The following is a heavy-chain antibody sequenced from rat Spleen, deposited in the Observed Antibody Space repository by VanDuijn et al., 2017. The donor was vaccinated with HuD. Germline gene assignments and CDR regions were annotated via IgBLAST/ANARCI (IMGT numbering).Heavy chain of an antibody. D-gene: IGHD1-2*01. CDR3: ASLYSSYSLYYFDY. Sequence: EVQLQEPGPGLVKPSQSLSLTCSVTGSSITTSSRWYWTRKFPGNKLEWMGYINSAGTTNHNPSLKSRISITRDTSSKQFFLQVKSVTTEDTATYYCASLYSSYSLYYFDYWGQGVMVTVSS. V-gene: IGHV3-3*01. CDR1: GSSITTSSR. CDR2: INSAGTT. J-gene: IGHJ2*01.